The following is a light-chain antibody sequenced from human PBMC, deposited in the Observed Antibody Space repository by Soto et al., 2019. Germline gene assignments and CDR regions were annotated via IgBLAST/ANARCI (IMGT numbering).Light chain of an antibody. V-gene: IGKV3-11*01. Sequence: EIVLTQSPATLSLSPGERSTLXXRASQSVSSYLAWYQQKPGQAPMPLIYDASNRATGIPARFSGSGSGTDFTLTISSLEPEDFAVYFCQHYGSSRTFGQGTKV. CDR3: QHYGSSRT. J-gene: IGKJ1*01. CDR2: DAS. CDR1: QSVSSY.